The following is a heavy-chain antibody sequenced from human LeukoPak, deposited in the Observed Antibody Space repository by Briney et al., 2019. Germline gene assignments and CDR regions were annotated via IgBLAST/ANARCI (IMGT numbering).Heavy chain of an antibody. J-gene: IGHJ5*02. CDR1: GGSISSGGYY. Sequence: PSETLSLTCTVSGGSISSGGYYWSWIRQHPGKGLAWIGYIYYSGSTYYNPSLKSRVTISVDTSKNQFSLKLSSVTAADTAVYYCARGFDDFWSGPSWFDPWGQGTLVTVSS. CDR2: IYYSGST. D-gene: IGHD3-3*01. V-gene: IGHV4-31*03. CDR3: ARGFDDFWSGPSWFDP.